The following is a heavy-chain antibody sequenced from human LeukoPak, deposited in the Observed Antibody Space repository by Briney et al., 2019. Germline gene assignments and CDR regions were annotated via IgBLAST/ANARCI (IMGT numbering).Heavy chain of an antibody. V-gene: IGHV4-34*01. CDR3: ARVVVVVPAATLLRYYYYYGMDV. Sequence: PSETLSLTCAVCGGSFSGYYWSWIRQPPGKGLEWIGEINHSGSTNYNPSLKSRVTISVDTSKNQFSLKLSSVTAADTAVYYCARVVVVVPAATLLRYYYYYGMDVWGQGTTVTVSS. J-gene: IGHJ6*02. CDR2: INHSGST. CDR1: GGSFSGYY. D-gene: IGHD2-2*01.